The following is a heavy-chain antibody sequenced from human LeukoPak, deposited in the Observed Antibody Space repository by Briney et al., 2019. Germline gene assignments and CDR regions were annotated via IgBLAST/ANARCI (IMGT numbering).Heavy chain of an antibody. V-gene: IGHV3-33*08. CDR1: GFTFSSYA. J-gene: IGHJ4*02. CDR2: ISYDGDSR. D-gene: IGHD3-16*01. Sequence: GGSLRLSCAASGFTFSSYAMSRVRQAPGKGLEWVAIISYDGDSRYYVDSVRGRFSISRDNSKNTVDLQMDSLRAEDTAVYYCARDVNAAKNGLHYGADCWGQGSLVTVSS. CDR3: ARDVNAAKNGLHYGADC.